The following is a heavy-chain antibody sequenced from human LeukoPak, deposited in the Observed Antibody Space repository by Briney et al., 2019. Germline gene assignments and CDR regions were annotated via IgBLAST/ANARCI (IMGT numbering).Heavy chain of an antibody. CDR2: IYYSGST. CDR1: GSYISTSSYY. D-gene: IGHD3-10*01. V-gene: IGHV4-39*07. Sequence: PSETLSLTYTVSGSYISTSSYYWAWIRQPPGKGLEWIGSIYYSGSTYYNPSLKSRVTISIDTSKSQFSLKLSSVTAADTAVYYCASFYASGSPFDYWGKGNLVTVSS. J-gene: IGHJ4*02. CDR3: ASFYASGSPFDY.